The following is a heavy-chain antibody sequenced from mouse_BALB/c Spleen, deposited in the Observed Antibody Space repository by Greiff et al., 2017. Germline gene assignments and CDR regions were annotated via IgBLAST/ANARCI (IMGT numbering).Heavy chain of an antibody. J-gene: IGHJ3*01. D-gene: IGHD2-2*01. Sequence: EVKLMESGPDLVKPSQSLSLTCTVTGYTITSGYSWHWIRQFPGNKLEWMGYIHYSGSTNYNPSLKSRISITRDTSKNQFFLQLNSVTTEDTATYYCARDGYDGAWFAYWGQGTLVTVSA. CDR3: ARDGYDGAWFAY. CDR1: GYTITSGYS. V-gene: IGHV3-1*02. CDR2: IHYSGST.